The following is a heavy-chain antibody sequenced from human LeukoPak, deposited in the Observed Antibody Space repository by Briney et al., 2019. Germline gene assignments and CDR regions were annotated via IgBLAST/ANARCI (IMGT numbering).Heavy chain of an antibody. Sequence: ASVKVSCKASGYTFTSYGISWVRQAPGQGLEWMGWISAYNSNTNYAQKLQGRVTMTTDTSTSTAYMELRSLRSDDTAVYYCASSVTPYYYYGMDVWGQGTTVTVSS. V-gene: IGHV1-18*01. CDR3: ASSVTPYYYYGMDV. D-gene: IGHD2-21*02. CDR1: GYTFTSYG. J-gene: IGHJ6*02. CDR2: ISAYNSNT.